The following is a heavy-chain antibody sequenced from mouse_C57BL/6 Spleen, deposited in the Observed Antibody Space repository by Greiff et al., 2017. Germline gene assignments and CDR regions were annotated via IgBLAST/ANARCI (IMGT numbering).Heavy chain of an antibody. CDR1: GYSFTGYY. J-gene: IGHJ4*01. Sequence: EVQLQQSGPELVKPGASVKISCKASGYSFTGYYMNWVKQSPEKSLEWIGEINPSTGGTTYNQKFKAKATLTVDKSSSTAYMQLKSLTSEDSAVYYCAAYYDYRSAMDYWGQGTSVTVSS. D-gene: IGHD2-4*01. CDR2: INPSTGGT. CDR3: AAYYDYRSAMDY. V-gene: IGHV1-42*01.